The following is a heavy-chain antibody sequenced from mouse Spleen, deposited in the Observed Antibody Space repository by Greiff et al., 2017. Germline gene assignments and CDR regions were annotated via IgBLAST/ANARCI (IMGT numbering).Heavy chain of an antibody. CDR2: INPSTGGT. V-gene: IGHV1-42*01. Sequence: VQLQQSGPELVKPGASVKISCKASGYSFTGYYMNWVKQSPEKSLEWIGEINPSTGGTTYNQKFKAKATLTVDKSSSTAYMQLSSLTSEDSAVYFCARNEGYYRYDAWGQGTTLTVSS. D-gene: IGHD2-14*01. CDR3: ARNEGYYRYDA. CDR1: GYSFTGYY. J-gene: IGHJ2*01.